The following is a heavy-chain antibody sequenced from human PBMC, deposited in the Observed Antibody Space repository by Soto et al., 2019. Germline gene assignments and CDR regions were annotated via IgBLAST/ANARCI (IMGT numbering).Heavy chain of an antibody. Sequence: ASVKVSCKASGYIFTGHYMHWVRQAPGQGLELMGWISAYDGKTTYAEKFQGRVALTTDTSTSTAYMELRSLRSDDTAIYYCARDPHEFWTSYWFDPWGQGTPVTVSS. D-gene: IGHD3-3*01. V-gene: IGHV1-18*04. CDR3: ARDPHEFWTSYWFDP. CDR2: ISAYDGKT. CDR1: GYIFTGHY. J-gene: IGHJ5*02.